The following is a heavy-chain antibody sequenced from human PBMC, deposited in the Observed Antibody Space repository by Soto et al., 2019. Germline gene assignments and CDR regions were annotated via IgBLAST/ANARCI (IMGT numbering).Heavy chain of an antibody. D-gene: IGHD3-10*01. CDR3: ARRVIGSSRAFDI. Sequence: GGSLRLSCAASGFAFSSHPMSWVRQAPEKGLEWVAGISDGGDLTYNADSVRGRFTISRDNSRNTLYLQMNSLRAEDTAVYYCARRVIGSSRAFDIWGQGTMVT. CDR2: ISDGGDLT. V-gene: IGHV3-23*01. CDR1: GFAFSSHP. J-gene: IGHJ3*02.